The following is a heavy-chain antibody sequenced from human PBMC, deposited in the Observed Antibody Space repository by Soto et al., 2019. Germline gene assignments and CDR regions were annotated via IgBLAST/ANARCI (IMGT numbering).Heavy chain of an antibody. CDR1: GFTFTEYW. D-gene: IGHD3-16*01. J-gene: IGHJ6*02. CDR3: ARGIKNYYGTDV. V-gene: IGHV3-74*01. Sequence: GGSLRLSGAASGFTFTEYWMHWVRQVPGKGLVWVSRINADGTRTNYADSVKGRFTISRDNAKNTVYLQMNSLRAEDTAVFYCARGIKNYYGTDVWGQGTTVTVSS. CDR2: INADGTRT.